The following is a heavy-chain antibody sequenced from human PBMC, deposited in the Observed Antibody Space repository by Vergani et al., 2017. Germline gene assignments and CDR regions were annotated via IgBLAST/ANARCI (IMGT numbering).Heavy chain of an antibody. CDR2: IHYSENT. CDR3: ARAYCGGDCYPWYYYYGMDV. CDR1: FDSIRNLY. J-gene: IGHJ6*02. V-gene: IGHV4-59*11. D-gene: IGHD2-21*02. Sequence: QVQLQESGPGLVKSSETLSLTCSVSFDSIRNLYCNWIRQPPGKGLEWIGSIHYSENTNYNPSLKTRVTISVDTSKNQFSLTLTSVTAADTAVYYCARAYCGGDCYPWYYYYGMDVWGQGTTVTVSS.